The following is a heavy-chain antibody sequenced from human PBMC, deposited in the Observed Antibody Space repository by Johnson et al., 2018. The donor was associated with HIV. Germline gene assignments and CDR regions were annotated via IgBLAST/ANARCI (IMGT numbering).Heavy chain of an antibody. V-gene: IGHV3-11*04. D-gene: IGHD2-15*01. CDR1: GFTFSDYY. CDR2: ISPSDSTI. Sequence: QVQLVESGGGLVKPGGSLRLSCAASGFTFSDYYMSWIRQAPGKGLEWVSYISPSDSTIHYADSVKGRVTISRDNAHNSRYLQMNSLRAEDTAVYHGARDWAVVGATWSDAFDIWGQGTMVTVSS. CDR3: ARDWAVVGATWSDAFDI. J-gene: IGHJ3*02.